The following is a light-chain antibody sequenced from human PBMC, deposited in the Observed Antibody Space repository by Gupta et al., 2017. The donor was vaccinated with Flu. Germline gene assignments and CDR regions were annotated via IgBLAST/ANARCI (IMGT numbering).Light chain of an antibody. Sequence: STAISCTGTSSDVEVEKKVAWYQQHQANVPKLIINEVSSRRSGVSNRCFAAKSGNTASMTTSGLQADDDADYYCSSLTSTSTRLFGAGTKLTVL. CDR3: SSLTSTSTRL. V-gene: IGLV2-14*01. CDR2: EVS. J-gene: IGLJ3*02. CDR1: SSDVEVEKK.